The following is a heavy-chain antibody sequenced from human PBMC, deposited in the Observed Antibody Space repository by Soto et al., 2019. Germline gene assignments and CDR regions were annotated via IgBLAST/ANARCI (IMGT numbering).Heavy chain of an antibody. CDR3: ARGLQTVTLCLYFEL. J-gene: IGHJ2*01. Sequence: QLQLQESGSGLVKPSQTLSLTCAVSGGSISSGGYSWSWIRQPPGKGLEWIGYISHSGSTYYNPSLQSRVTLSVDRSKNQFALKQSAVTAADTAVYSCARGLQTVTLCLYFELWGRGTLVTVSS. CDR1: GGSISSGGYS. V-gene: IGHV4-30-2*01. CDR2: ISHSGST.